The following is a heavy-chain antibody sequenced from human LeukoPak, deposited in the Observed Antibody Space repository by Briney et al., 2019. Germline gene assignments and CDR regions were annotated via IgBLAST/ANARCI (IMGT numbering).Heavy chain of an antibody. J-gene: IGHJ4*02. CDR3: ATALGYSYGFDY. V-gene: IGHV1-24*01. CDR1: GYTLTELS. Sequence: ASVKVSCKVSGYTLTELSMHWVRQAPGKGLEWMGGFDPEDGETIYAQKFQGRVTMTEDTSTDTAYMELSSLRSEDTAVYYCATALGYSYGFDYWGQGTLVTASS. D-gene: IGHD5-18*01. CDR2: FDPEDGET.